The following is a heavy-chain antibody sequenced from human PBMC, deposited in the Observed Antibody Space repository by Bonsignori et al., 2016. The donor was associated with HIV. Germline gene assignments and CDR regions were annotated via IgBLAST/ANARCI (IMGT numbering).Heavy chain of an antibody. D-gene: IGHD1-26*01. CDR2: ISYDGSNK. CDR3: ARARWAFDY. J-gene: IGHJ4*02. Sequence: GESLKISCAASGFTFSSYAMHWVRQAPGKGLEWVAVISYDGSNKYYADSVKGRFTISRDNSKNTLYLQMNSLRAEDTAVYYCARARWAFDYWGQGTLVTVSS. CDR1: GFTFSSYA. V-gene: IGHV3-30-3*01.